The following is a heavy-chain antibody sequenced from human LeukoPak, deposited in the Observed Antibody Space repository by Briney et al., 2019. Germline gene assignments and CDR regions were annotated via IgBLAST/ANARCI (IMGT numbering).Heavy chain of an antibody. Sequence: GASVKVSCKASGGTFSSYAISWVRQAPGQGLEWMGGIIPIFGTANYAQKFQGRVTITADESTSTAYMELSSLRSEDTAVYYCATTMYYYDSRLHYYYYYGMDVWGQGTTVTVSS. CDR1: GGTFSSYA. CDR2: IIPIFGTA. J-gene: IGHJ6*02. D-gene: IGHD3-22*01. CDR3: ATTMYYYDSRLHYYYYYGMDV. V-gene: IGHV1-69*13.